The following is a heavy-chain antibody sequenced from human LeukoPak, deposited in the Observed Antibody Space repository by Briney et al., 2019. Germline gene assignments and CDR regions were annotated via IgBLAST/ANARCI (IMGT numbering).Heavy chain of an antibody. J-gene: IGHJ4*02. V-gene: IGHV3-23*01. Sequence: GGSLRLSCAASGFTFSSYAMSWVRQAPGKGLEWVSAISGSGGSTYYADSVKGRFTISRDNSKNTLYLQMDSLRAEDTAVYYCAKVVGGSGSYFSDYWGQGTLVTVSS. D-gene: IGHD3-10*01. CDR3: AKVVGGSGSYFSDY. CDR2: ISGSGGST. CDR1: GFTFSSYA.